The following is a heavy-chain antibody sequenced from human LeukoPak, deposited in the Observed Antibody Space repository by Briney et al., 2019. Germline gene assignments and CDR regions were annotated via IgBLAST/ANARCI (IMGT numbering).Heavy chain of an antibody. D-gene: IGHD2-15*01. V-gene: IGHV3-23*01. CDR1: GFTFSSYA. CDR2: TTTAGGNT. J-gene: IGHJ4*02. CDR3: AKARSSWAGYFDC. Sequence: PGGSLRLSCAASGFTFSSYAMSWVRQAPGKGLEWVSTTTTAGGNTYYADSVRGRFAISRDNSKNMLYLQMNSLRAEGTAVYYCAKARSSWAGYFDCWGQGALVTVSS.